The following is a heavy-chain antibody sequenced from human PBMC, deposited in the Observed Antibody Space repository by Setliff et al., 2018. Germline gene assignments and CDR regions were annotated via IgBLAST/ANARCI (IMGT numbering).Heavy chain of an antibody. D-gene: IGHD3-22*01. CDR2: INSGGSKV. Sequence: GVLRLSCAASGFTFRSYEMNWVRQTPGKGLEWVSYINSGGSKVYYADSVKGRFTISRDNAKNSLYLLMKSVRVDDTAVYYCARSINGYQQRYDIWGQGALVTVSS. V-gene: IGHV3-48*03. CDR3: ARSINGYQQRYDI. J-gene: IGHJ4*02. CDR1: GFTFRSYE.